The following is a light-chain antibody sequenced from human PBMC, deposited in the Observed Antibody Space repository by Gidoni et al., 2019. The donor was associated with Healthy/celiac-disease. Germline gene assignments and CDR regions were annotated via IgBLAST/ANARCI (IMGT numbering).Light chain of an antibody. CDR1: QSVSSSY. Sequence: EIVLTQSPGTLSFSPGESATLSCRASQSVSSSYLAWYQQKPGQAPRLLINGASSRATGIPDRFSGSGSGTDFTLTISRLEPEDFAVYYCQQYGSSPPWTFGQGTKVEIK. CDR3: QQYGSSPPWT. CDR2: GAS. J-gene: IGKJ1*01. V-gene: IGKV3-20*01.